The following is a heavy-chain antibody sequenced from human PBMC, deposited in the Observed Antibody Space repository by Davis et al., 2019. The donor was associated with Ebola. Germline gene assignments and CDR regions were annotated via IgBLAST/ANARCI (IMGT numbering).Heavy chain of an antibody. CDR2: ISPYDSDD. Sequence: GESLKISCRTSGYSFEYYWIAWVRQMAGNGLEWMGIISPYDSDDRYNPSFQGHVTMSVDKSISTAYLQWDSLKASDTAMYYCVRLTCSTVSCFAIDYWGQGSLVTVSS. CDR3: VRLTCSTVSCFAIDY. J-gene: IGHJ4*02. CDR1: GYSFEYYW. D-gene: IGHD2-2*01. V-gene: IGHV5-51*01.